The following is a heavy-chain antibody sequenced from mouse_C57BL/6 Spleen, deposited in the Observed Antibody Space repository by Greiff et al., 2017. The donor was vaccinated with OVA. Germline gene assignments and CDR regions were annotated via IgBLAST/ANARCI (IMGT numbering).Heavy chain of an antibody. D-gene: IGHD1-1*01. CDR1: GYTFTDYY. V-gene: IGHV1-26*01. CDR3: ARSKHNSFYYYGSSEDFDV. Sequence: VPLQQSGPELVKPGASVKISCKASGYTFTDYYMNWVKHSHGKSLEWIGDINPNNGGTSSNKKFKGKATLTVDKSSSTAYMELRSLTSEDSAVYYCARSKHNSFYYYGSSEDFDVWGTGTTVTVSS. J-gene: IGHJ1*03. CDR2: INPNNGGT.